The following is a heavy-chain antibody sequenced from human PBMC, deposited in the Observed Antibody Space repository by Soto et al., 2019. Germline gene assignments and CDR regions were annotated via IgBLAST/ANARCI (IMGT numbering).Heavy chain of an antibody. V-gene: IGHV3-33*01. Sequence: QVQLVESGGGVVQTGRSLRLSCAASGFTFSSYGMHWVRQAPGKGLEWVTAIWYDGSKNSYADSVKGRFTISRDNSKNTLNLQMNSLRVEDTAVYYCERWFGDLGAFDVWGQGTMVTVSS. J-gene: IGHJ3*01. CDR3: ERWFGDLGAFDV. D-gene: IGHD3-10*01. CDR1: GFTFSSYG. CDR2: IWYDGSKN.